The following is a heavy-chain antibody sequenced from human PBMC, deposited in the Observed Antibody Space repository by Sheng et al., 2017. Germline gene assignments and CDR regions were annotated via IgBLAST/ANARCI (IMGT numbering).Heavy chain of an antibody. D-gene: IGHD2-15*01. CDR3: AKDAGTWHGDY. Sequence: QVQLVQSGEAWSSLGGSLRLSCAASGFIFNKYALHWVRQAPGKGLEWVTMISYDGTKQFYADSVKGRFTVSRDNSKNTLYLQMNSLRVEDTSVYYCAKDAGTWHGDYWGQGALVTVSS. J-gene: IGHJ4*02. CDR2: ISYDGTKQ. V-gene: IGHV3-30*01. CDR1: GFIFNKYA.